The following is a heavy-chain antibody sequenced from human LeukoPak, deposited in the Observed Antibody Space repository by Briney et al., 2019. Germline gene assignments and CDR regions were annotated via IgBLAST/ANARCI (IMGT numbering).Heavy chain of an antibody. J-gene: IGHJ4*02. D-gene: IGHD4-11*01. CDR1: GFTFSDYY. Sequence: PGGSLRLSCAASGFTFSDYYMSWIRQAPGKGLEWVSYISSSGSTIYYADSVKGRFTISRDNSKNTLYLQMNSLRAEDTAVYYCARDLNDYSNYVDYWGQGTLVTVSS. CDR3: ARDLNDYSNYVDY. V-gene: IGHV3-11*04. CDR2: ISSSGSTI.